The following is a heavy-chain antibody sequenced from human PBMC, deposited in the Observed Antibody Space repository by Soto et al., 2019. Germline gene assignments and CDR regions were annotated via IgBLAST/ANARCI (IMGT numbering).Heavy chain of an antibody. V-gene: IGHV6-1*01. J-gene: IGHJ6*01. D-gene: IGHD3-10*01. Sequence: SQTLSLSCAISVYSVCSNSTAWNWISQSPSRGLEWLGRTYYRSKWYNDYAVCVKSRITINPDTSKNQFSLQLNSVTPVDTAVYYCATRPLSGSGLTYGYYSMEVWGQGTMVNVS. CDR2: TYYRSKWYN. CDR1: VYSVCSNSTA. CDR3: ATRPLSGSGLTYGYYSMEV.